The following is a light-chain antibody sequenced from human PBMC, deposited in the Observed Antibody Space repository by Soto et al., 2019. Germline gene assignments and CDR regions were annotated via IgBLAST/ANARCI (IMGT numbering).Light chain of an antibody. V-gene: IGLV2-11*01. CDR2: DVS. CDR1: SSDVGGYNY. CDR3: CSYAGYWV. J-gene: IGLJ2*01. Sequence: QSALTQPRSVSGSPGQSVTISCTGTSSDVGGYNYVSWYQQHPGKAPKLMIYDVSKRPSGVPDRFSGSKSGNPASLTISGLQAEDEADYYCCSYAGYWVFGGGTKLTVL.